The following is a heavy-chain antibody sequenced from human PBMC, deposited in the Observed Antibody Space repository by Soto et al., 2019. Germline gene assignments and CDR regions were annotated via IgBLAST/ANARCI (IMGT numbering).Heavy chain of an antibody. Sequence: ASVKVSCKASGYTFTSYGISWVRQAPGQGLEWMGWISAYNGNTNYAQKLQGRVTMTTDTSTSTAYMELRSLRSDDTAVYYCARDTDGYSSGWYGGFDPWGQGTLVTVSS. CDR1: GYTFTSYG. CDR3: ARDTDGYSSGWYGGFDP. CDR2: ISAYNGNT. J-gene: IGHJ5*02. D-gene: IGHD6-19*01. V-gene: IGHV1-18*01.